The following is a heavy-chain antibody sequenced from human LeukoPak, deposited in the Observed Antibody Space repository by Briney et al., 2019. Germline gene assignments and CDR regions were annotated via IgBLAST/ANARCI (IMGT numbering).Heavy chain of an antibody. CDR3: AVVPAAYDGYYYGMDV. Sequence: GRSLRLSCAASGFTFSSYWMSWVRQAPGKGLEWVANIKQDGSEKYYVDSVKGRFTISRDNAKNSLYLQMNSLRAEDTAVYYCAVVPAAYDGYYYGMDVWGQGTTVTVSS. CDR1: GFTFSSYW. CDR2: IKQDGSEK. J-gene: IGHJ6*02. V-gene: IGHV3-7*01. D-gene: IGHD2-2*01.